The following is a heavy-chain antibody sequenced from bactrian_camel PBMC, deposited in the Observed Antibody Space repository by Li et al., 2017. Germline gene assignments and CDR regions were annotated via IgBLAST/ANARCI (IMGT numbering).Heavy chain of an antibody. CDR2: LKRDGTT. J-gene: IGHJ4*01. CDR1: GYTFGSGLGNCG. V-gene: IGHV3S53*01. Sequence: HVQLVESGGGSVQTGGSLKLSCVFSGYTFGSGLGNCGMAWYRQAPGKERELVSTLKRDGTTIYADTVKGRFTVSQDNARKTVYLQMNSLKPEDTAVYYCAADTGYFSCWGSGTQVTVS. D-gene: IGHD5*01.